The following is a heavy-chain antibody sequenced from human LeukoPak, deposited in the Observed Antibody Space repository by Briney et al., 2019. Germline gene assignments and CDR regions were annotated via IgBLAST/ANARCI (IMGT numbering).Heavy chain of an antibody. V-gene: IGHV3-11*01. CDR2: ISSSGSTI. J-gene: IGHJ5*02. Sequence: GGSLRLSCAASGFTFSDYYMSWIRQAPGKGLEWVSYISSSGSTIYYADSVKGRFTISRDNAKNSLYLQMNSLRAEDTAVYYCAKVQHSNGRWFDPWGQGTLVTVSS. CDR3: AKVQHSNGRWFDP. CDR1: GFTFSDYY.